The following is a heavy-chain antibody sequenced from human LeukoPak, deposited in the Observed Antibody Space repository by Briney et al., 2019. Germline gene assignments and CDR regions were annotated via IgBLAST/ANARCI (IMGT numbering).Heavy chain of an antibody. D-gene: IGHD3-9*01. CDR1: GYTFTGYY. CDR3: ARDWADIFTGYYRFRTVDY. V-gene: IGHV1-2*02. CDR2: INPNSGGT. J-gene: IGHJ4*02. Sequence: GASVKVSCKASGYTFTGYYMHWVRQAPGQGLEWMGWINPNSGGTNYAQKFQGRVTMTRDTSISTAYMELSRLRSDDTAVYYCARDWADIFTGYYRFRTVDYWGQGTLVTVSS.